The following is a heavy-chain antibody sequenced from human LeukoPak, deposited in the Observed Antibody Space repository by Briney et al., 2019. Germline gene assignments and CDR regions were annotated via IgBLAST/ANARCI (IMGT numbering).Heavy chain of an antibody. V-gene: IGHV1-46*01. CDR2: INPTGGST. CDR1: GYTFSNYN. D-gene: IGHD1-26*01. CDR3: ARAGSSGDYQAGSFEY. Sequence: ASVKVSCKASGYTFSNYNVHWVRQAPGQGLEWMGIINPTGGSTNYAQKFQGRVTMTRDMSTTTVYMDLSSLKSEDTAVYYCARAGSSGDYQAGSFEYWGQGTLVTVPS. J-gene: IGHJ4*02.